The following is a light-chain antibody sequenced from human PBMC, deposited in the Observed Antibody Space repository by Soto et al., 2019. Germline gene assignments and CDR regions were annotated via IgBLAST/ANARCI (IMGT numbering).Light chain of an antibody. CDR3: QQYYRTPAT. CDR1: QSVLYSSDNKNY. CDR2: WAA. V-gene: IGKV4-1*01. J-gene: IGKJ1*01. Sequence: DIVMTQSPDSLAVSLGERAAINCKSSQSVLYSSDNKNYLAWYQQKPGQSPKLLIYWAATRESGVPDRFSGSGSGTDFTLTISGLQAEDVAVYYCQQYYRTPATFGQGTKVDIK.